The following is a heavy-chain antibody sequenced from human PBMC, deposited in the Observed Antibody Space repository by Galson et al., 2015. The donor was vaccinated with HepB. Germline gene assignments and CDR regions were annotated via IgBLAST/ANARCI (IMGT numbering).Heavy chain of an antibody. CDR2: FDPEDGET. CDR1: AYSLTELS. Sequence: SVKVSCKVSAYSLTELSIHWVRQAPGKGLEWMGGFDPEDGETIYAQKFQGRVIMSTDTSTSTAYMELRSLRSDDTAVYFCARGPWFGELTRILVLQYWGQGTLLTVSS. CDR3: ARGPWFGELTRILVLQY. D-gene: IGHD3-10*01. V-gene: IGHV1-24*01. J-gene: IGHJ1*01.